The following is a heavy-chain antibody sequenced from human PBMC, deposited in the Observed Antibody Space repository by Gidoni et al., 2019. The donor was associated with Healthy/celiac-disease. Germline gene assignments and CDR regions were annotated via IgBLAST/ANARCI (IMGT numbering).Heavy chain of an antibody. J-gene: IGHJ4*02. CDR1: GFTFSSYA. CDR3: AKIRVDIKDYFDY. Sequence: EVQLLESGGGLVQPGGSLRRACAAAGFTFSSYAMSWVRQAPGKGLEWVSAISGSGGSTYYADSVKGRFTISRDNSKNTLYLQMNSLRAEDTAVYYCAKIRVDIKDYFDYWGQGTLVTVSS. CDR2: ISGSGGST. D-gene: IGHD5-12*01. V-gene: IGHV3-23*01.